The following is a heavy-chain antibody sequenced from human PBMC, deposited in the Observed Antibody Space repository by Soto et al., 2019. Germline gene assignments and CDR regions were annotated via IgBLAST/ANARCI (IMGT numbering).Heavy chain of an antibody. V-gene: IGHV6-1*01. CDR3: ARADSLMVLAAHDYGMDV. CDR1: GDSVSSNSAA. Sequence: SQTLSLTCAISGDSVSSNSAAWNWIRQSPSRGLEWLGRTYYRSKWYNDYAVSVKSRITINPDTSKNQFSLQLNSVTPEDTAVYYCARADSLMVLAAHDYGMDVCGQGSTVTGSS. J-gene: IGHJ6*02. CDR2: TYYRSKWYN. D-gene: IGHD2-15*01.